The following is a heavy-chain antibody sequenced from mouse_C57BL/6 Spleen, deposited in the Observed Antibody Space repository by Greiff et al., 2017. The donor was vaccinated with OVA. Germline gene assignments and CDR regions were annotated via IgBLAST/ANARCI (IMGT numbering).Heavy chain of an antibody. J-gene: IGHJ3*01. CDR1: GYTFTSYW. Sequence: EVQLQESGTVLARPGASVKMSCKTSGYTFTSYWMHWVKQRPGQGLEWIGAIYPGNSDTSYNQKFKGKAKLTAVTSASTAYMELSSLTNEDSAVYYCTRLGYDVAYWGQGTLVTVSA. CDR2: IYPGNSDT. CDR3: TRLGYDVAY. V-gene: IGHV1-5*01. D-gene: IGHD2-2*01.